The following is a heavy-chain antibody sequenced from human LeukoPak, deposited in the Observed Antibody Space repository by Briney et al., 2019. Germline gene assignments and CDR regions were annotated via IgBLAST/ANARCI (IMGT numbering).Heavy chain of an antibody. CDR2: IWYDGSNK. J-gene: IGHJ3*02. D-gene: IGHD3-22*01. V-gene: IGHV3-33*01. CDR1: GLTFSSYG. Sequence: PGRSLRLSCAASGLTFSSYGMHWVRQAPGKGLEWVAVIWYDGSNKYYADSVKGRFTISRDNSKNTLYLQMNSLRAEDTAVYHCARGSIYYDSSGYYSFDAFDIWGQGTMVTVSS. CDR3: ARGSIYYDSSGYYSFDAFDI.